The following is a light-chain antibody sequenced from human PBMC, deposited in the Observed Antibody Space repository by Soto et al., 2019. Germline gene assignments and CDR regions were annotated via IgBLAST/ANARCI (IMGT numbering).Light chain of an antibody. Sequence: AIQLTQSPSSLSASIGDRVTITCRASQGISSALAWYQQKSGKAPKLLIYDASSLEGGFPSRFRGSGSGTDFTLTISSLQPEDFATYYCQQFNSYPHTFGQGTNLEI. J-gene: IGKJ2*01. CDR2: DAS. V-gene: IGKV1-13*02. CDR3: QQFNSYPHT. CDR1: QGISSA.